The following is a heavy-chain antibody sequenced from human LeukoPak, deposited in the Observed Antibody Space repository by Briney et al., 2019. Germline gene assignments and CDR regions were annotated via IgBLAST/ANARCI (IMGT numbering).Heavy chain of an antibody. V-gene: IGHV4-59*01. Sequence: PSETLSLTCTVSGGSISSYYWSWIRQPPGKGLEWIGYIYYSGSTNYNPSLKSRVTISVDTSKNQFSLKLSSVTAADTAVYYCARGGPLRDGYNFAYWGQEPLVTVSS. CDR1: GGSISSYY. CDR3: ARGGPLRDGYNFAY. CDR2: IYYSGST. J-gene: IGHJ4*02. D-gene: IGHD5-24*01.